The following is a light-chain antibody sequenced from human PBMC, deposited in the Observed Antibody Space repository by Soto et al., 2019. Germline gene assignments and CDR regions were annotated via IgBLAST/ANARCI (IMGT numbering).Light chain of an antibody. Sequence: EIVMTQSPATLSLSPGERATLSCRASQSVSSNLAGYQQKPGQAPRLLIYGASTRATGIPARFSGSGSETEITLTSISLQSEDFAVYYWQQYNNWHTFGQGTKLEIK. CDR1: QSVSSN. CDR3: QQYNNWHT. J-gene: IGKJ2*01. V-gene: IGKV3-15*01. CDR2: GAS.